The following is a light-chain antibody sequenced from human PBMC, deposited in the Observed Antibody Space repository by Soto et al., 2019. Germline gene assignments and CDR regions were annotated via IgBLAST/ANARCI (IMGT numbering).Light chain of an antibody. CDR3: NSFRVSHLYV. CDR1: STDVGGYNA. Sequence: QSALSQPASVSGSPGQTITISCTGTSTDVGGYNAVSWYQHHPGKAPKLIIYEVTHRPSGVSDRSSASKSGNTASLTISGLQAEDEADYYCNSFRVSHLYVFGTGTRSPS. J-gene: IGLJ1*01. V-gene: IGLV2-14*01. CDR2: EVT.